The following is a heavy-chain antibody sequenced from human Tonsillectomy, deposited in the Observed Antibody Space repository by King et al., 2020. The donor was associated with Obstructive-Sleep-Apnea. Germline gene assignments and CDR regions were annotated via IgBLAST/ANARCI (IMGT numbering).Heavy chain of an antibody. Sequence: LQLQESGPGLVKPSETPSLTCTVSGGSISSNNYYWSWIRQPPGKGLEWIGSIYYSGSTHYNPSLKSRITISVDTSKNQFSLKLSSVTAADTAVYFCATEGRYALNNDYWGQGTLVTVSS. D-gene: IGHD3-3*01. CDR1: GGSISSNNYY. CDR3: ATEGRYALNNDY. V-gene: IGHV4-39*07. J-gene: IGHJ4*02. CDR2: IYYSGST.